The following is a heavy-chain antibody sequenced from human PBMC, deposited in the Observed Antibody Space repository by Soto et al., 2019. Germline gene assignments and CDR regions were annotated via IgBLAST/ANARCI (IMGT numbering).Heavy chain of an antibody. D-gene: IGHD3-16*01. CDR2: ISLHGTNK. V-gene: IGHV3-30-3*01. CDR3: ARDSPLYAYYYYSVDV. J-gene: IGHJ6*02. CDR1: GFIFSSYA. Sequence: QVQLVESGGGVVQPGRSLRLSCAASGFIFSSYAMHWVRQAPGKGLEWVAVISLHGTNKYYADSVKGRFTISRDDSRSTLYLQMNSLTPEDTAVYYCARDSPLYAYYYYSVDVWGQGTTVTVSS.